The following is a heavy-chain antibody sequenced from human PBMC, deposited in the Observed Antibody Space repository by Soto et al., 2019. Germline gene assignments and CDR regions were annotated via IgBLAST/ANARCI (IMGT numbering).Heavy chain of an antibody. CDR3: ASWAGYCSGSTCSDAFDI. Sequence: EVQLVESGGGLVQPGGSLRLSCATSKFTFSSYWMHWVRQGPGKGLVGVSRINSDGSNTDYADSVKGRFTISRDNAKNTLYLQMNSLRAEDTAVYYCASWAGYCSGSTCSDAFDIWGQGTMVTVSS. J-gene: IGHJ3*02. V-gene: IGHV3-74*01. D-gene: IGHD2-15*01. CDR1: KFTFSSYW. CDR2: INSDGSNT.